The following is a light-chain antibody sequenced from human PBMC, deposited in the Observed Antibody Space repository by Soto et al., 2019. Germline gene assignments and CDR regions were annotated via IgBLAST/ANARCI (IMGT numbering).Light chain of an antibody. CDR3: QQFNSYPWT. CDR2: DAS. Sequence: DIQMTQSPSTLSASVGDRVTITCRASQSISSWLAWYQQRPGKAPKLLIYDASSLERGVPSRFSGSGSGTEFTLTISSLQPDDFATYYCQQFNSYPWTFGQGTNVDIK. V-gene: IGKV1-5*01. J-gene: IGKJ1*01. CDR1: QSISSW.